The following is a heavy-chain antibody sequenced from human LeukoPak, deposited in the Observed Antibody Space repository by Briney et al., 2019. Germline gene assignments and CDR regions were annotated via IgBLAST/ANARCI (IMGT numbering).Heavy chain of an antibody. CDR2: IYTSGST. J-gene: IGHJ4*02. V-gene: IGHV4-4*09. CDR3: ARHYDRSGYYDYYFDY. D-gene: IGHD3-22*01. Sequence: SETLSRTCTDTGGSISSYYWSWIRQPPGKGLEWIGYIYTSGSTNYNPSLKSRVTISVDTSKNQFSLKLSSVTAADTAVYYCARHYDRSGYYDYYFDYWGQGTLVTVSS. CDR1: GGSISSYY.